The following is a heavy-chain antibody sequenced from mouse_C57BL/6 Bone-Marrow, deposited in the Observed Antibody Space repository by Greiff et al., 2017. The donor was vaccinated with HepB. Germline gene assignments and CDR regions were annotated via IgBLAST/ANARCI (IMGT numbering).Heavy chain of an antibody. Sequence: VQLQQSGAELVRPGTSVKMSCKASGYTFTNYWIGWAKQRPGHGLEWIGDIYPGGGYTNYNEKFKGKATLTADKSSSTAYMQFSSLTSEDSALYYCARSPLFDYWGQGTTLTVSS. CDR2: IYPGGGYT. CDR3: ARSPLFDY. V-gene: IGHV1-63*01. D-gene: IGHD6-1*01. J-gene: IGHJ2*01. CDR1: GYTFTNYW.